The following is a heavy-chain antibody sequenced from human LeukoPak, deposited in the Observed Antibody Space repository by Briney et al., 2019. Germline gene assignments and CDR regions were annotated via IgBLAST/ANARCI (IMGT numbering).Heavy chain of an antibody. V-gene: IGHV4-39*07. CDR1: GDSISSSSYY. CDR3: ATDDAIAAAGGGMDV. CDR2: IYYTGDA. Sequence: PSETLSLTCTVPGDSISSSSYYWGWIRQPPGKGLEYIGTIYYTGDAYYNPSLKGRVTISIDTSRKQFSLRLNSVTAADTAVYYCATDDAIAAAGGGMDVWGQGTTVTVSS. J-gene: IGHJ6*02. D-gene: IGHD6-13*01.